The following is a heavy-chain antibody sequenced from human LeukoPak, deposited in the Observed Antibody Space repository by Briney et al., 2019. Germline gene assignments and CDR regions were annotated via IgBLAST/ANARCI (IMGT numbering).Heavy chain of an antibody. J-gene: IGHJ4*02. CDR1: GFTFSSSA. CDR3: AKERRRVDTSMIRSYFFDS. D-gene: IGHD3-16*01. V-gene: IGHV3-23*01. Sequence: PGGSLRPSCAASGFTFSSSAMSWVRQTPSKGLEWLSSITGDGVTTYYAVSVKGRFTISRDNSKNILFLQMNSLRAEDSASYFCAKERRRVDTSMIRSYFFDSWGQGTPVTVSS. CDR2: ITGDGVTT.